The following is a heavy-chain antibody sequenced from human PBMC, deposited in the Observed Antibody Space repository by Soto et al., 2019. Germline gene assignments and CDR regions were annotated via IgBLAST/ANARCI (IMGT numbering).Heavy chain of an antibody. J-gene: IGHJ4*02. V-gene: IGHV4-61*08. CDR2: IYYSGST. CDR3: ARPFDY. CDR1: WGSISGSGDY. Sequence: PSLPLSLPCTVSWGSISGSGDYWSWVRQPPGKGLEWIGYIYYSGSTHYNPSLKSRVTISVDTSKNQFSLKLNSVTAADTAVYYCARPFDYWGQGTLVTVSS.